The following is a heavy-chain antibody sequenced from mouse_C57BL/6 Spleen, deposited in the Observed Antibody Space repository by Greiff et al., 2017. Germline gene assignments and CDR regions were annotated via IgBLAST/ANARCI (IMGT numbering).Heavy chain of an antibody. CDR1: GYTFTSYG. CDR2: IYPRSGNT. Sequence: QVQLQQSGAELARPGASVKLSCKASGYTFTSYGISWVKQRTGQGLEWIGEIYPRSGNTYYNEKFKGKATLTADKSSSTAYMELRSLTSEDSAVYFCVFYDYDGDFDYWGQGTTLTVSS. J-gene: IGHJ2*01. V-gene: IGHV1-81*01. CDR3: VFYDYDGDFDY. D-gene: IGHD2-4*01.